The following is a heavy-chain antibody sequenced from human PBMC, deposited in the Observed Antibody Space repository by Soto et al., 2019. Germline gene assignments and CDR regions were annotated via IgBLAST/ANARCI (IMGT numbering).Heavy chain of an antibody. Sequence: ASVKVSCKASGYTFTSYAMHWVRQAPGQRLEWMGWINAGNGNTKYSQKFQGRVTITRDTSASTAYMELSSLRSEDTAVYYCARGSGFLEWLLSQAVISPWDYYYGMDVWGQGTTVTV. CDR1: GYTFTSYA. CDR3: ARGSGFLEWLLSQAVISPWDYYYGMDV. D-gene: IGHD3-3*01. J-gene: IGHJ6*02. V-gene: IGHV1-3*01. CDR2: INAGNGNT.